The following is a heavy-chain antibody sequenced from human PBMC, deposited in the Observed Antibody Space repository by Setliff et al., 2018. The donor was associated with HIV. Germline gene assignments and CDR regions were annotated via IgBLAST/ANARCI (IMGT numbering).Heavy chain of an antibody. V-gene: IGHV1-18*04. D-gene: IGHD6-6*01. Sequence: ASVKVSCKASGDTFSNYAISWVRQAPGQGLEWMGWISAYNGNTNYAQKLQGRVTITADESTSTAYMELSSLRSEDTAVYYCARASGIYSSSLYGMDVWGQGTTVTVSS. CDR3: ARASGIYSSSLYGMDV. CDR2: ISAYNGNT. CDR1: GDTFSNYA. J-gene: IGHJ6*02.